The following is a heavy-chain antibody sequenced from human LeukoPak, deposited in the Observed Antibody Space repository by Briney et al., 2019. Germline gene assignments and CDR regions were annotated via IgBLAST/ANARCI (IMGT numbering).Heavy chain of an antibody. CDR2: IYYSGST. J-gene: IGHJ3*02. CDR1: GGSISNYY. D-gene: IGHD3-10*01. V-gene: IGHV4-59*08. CDR3: ARANYGSDAFDI. Sequence: PSETLSLTCTVSGGSISNYYWSWIRQPPGKGLECIGYIYYSGSTNYNPSLKSRVTISVDTSKNQFSLKLSSVTAADTAVYYCARANYGSDAFDIWGQGTMVTVSS.